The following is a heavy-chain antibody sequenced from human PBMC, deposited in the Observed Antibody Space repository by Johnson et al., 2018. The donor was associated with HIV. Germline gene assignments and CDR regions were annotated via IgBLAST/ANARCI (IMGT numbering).Heavy chain of an antibody. CDR3: AKPQWVSSGAFDI. D-gene: IGHD3-3*01. CDR2: IWYDGSNK. Sequence: QVQLVESGGGVVQPGRSLRLSCAASGFTFSSYAMHWVRQAPGKGLEWVAVIWYDGSNKYFAVSVTGRFSISRDNSKNTLYLQMNSLTAEDTAVYYCAKPQWVSSGAFDIWGQGTTVTVSS. J-gene: IGHJ3*02. V-gene: IGHV3-33*03. CDR1: GFTFSSYA.